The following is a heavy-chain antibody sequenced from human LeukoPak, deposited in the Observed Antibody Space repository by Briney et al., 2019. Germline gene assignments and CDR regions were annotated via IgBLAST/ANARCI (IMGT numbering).Heavy chain of an antibody. CDR3: ARVGQLWLVGEEDY. CDR2: INPNSGGT. Sequence: VASVTVSCKASGYTFTSYDINWVRQATGQGLEWMGWINPNSGGTNYAQKFQGRVTMTRDTSISTAYMELSRLRSDDTAVYYCARVGQLWLVGEEDYWGQGTLVTVSS. D-gene: IGHD5-18*01. CDR1: GYTFTSYD. V-gene: IGHV1-2*02. J-gene: IGHJ4*02.